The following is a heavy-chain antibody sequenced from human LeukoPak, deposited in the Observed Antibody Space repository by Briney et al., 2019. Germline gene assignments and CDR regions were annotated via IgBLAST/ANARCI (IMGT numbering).Heavy chain of an antibody. J-gene: IGHJ5*02. CDR1: GFTFSIYN. CDR2: INHSGST. V-gene: IGHV4-34*01. D-gene: IGHD3-3*01. CDR3: ARGYDFWSASGWFDP. Sequence: GSLRLSCAASGFTFSIYNMNWVRQPPGKGLEWIGEINHSGSTNYNPSLKSRVTISVDTSKNQFSLKLSSVTAADTAVYYCARGYDFWSASGWFDPWGQGTLVTVSS.